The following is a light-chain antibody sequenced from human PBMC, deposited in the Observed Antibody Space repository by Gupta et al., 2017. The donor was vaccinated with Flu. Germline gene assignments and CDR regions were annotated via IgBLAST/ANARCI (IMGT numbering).Light chain of an antibody. Sequence: DIQMTPSPSSLSASVGDRVTITCQASQDISNYLNWYQQKPGKAPKLLIYDASNLETWVPSRFSGSGSGTDFTFTISSLQPEDIATYYCQQYDNLLTFGGGTKVEIK. CDR3: QQYDNLLT. CDR2: DAS. J-gene: IGKJ4*01. CDR1: QDISNY. V-gene: IGKV1-33*01.